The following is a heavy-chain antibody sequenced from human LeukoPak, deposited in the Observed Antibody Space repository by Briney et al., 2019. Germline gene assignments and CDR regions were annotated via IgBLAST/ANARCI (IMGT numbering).Heavy chain of an antibody. D-gene: IGHD2-2*01. Sequence: ASVKGSCEGFGYALSPHYLHRGGQGPRERVEWIGRVKPDSGATDFAQKFQGRVTMTRDTSISTAYMELSGLRSDDTAVYFCARDLIGCGSTVGCFFDYWGQGTLVTVSS. CDR1: GYALSPHY. V-gene: IGHV1-2*02. CDR2: VKPDSGAT. J-gene: IGHJ4*02. CDR3: ARDLIGCGSTVGCFFDY.